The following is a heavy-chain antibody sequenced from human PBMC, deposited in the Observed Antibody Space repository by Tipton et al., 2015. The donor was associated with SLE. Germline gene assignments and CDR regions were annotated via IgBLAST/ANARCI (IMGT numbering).Heavy chain of an antibody. V-gene: IGHV5-51*03. Sequence: VQLVQSGAEVKKPGESLKISCKGSGYSFTSYWIGWVRQMPGKGLEWKGIIYPGDSYTRYSPSFQGQDTISADKSISTAYLQWSSLKASDTAMYYCATLPGVAGTGHAFDIWGQGTMVTVSS. J-gene: IGHJ3*02. CDR1: GYSFTSYW. CDR3: ATLPGVAGTGHAFDI. CDR2: IYPGDSYT. D-gene: IGHD6-19*01.